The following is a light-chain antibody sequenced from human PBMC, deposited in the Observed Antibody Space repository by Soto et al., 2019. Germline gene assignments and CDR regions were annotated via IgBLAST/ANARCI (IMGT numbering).Light chain of an antibody. J-gene: IGLJ2*01. CDR2: EVT. CDR1: SSDVGGYKY. Sequence: QSALTQPPSASGSPGQSVTISCTGTSSDVGGYKYVSWYQQHPGKAPKLMIYEVTKRPSGVPDRFSGSKSGNTASLTVSGLQAEDEADYYCSSYGGSNNLLFGGGTKLNVL. CDR3: SSYGGSNNLL. V-gene: IGLV2-8*01.